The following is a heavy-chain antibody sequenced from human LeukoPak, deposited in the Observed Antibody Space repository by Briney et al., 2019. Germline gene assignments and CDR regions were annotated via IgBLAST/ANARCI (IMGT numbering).Heavy chain of an antibody. CDR1: GGSFSGYY. Sequence: SETLSLTCAVYGGSFSGYYWSWIRQPPGKGLEWIGEINHSGSTNYNPSLKSRVTISVDTSKNQFSLKPSSVTAADTAVYYCARGLDVIVATTVYYYYGMDVWGQGTTVTVSS. J-gene: IGHJ6*02. V-gene: IGHV4-34*01. CDR3: ARGLDVIVATTVYYYYGMDV. CDR2: INHSGST. D-gene: IGHD5-12*01.